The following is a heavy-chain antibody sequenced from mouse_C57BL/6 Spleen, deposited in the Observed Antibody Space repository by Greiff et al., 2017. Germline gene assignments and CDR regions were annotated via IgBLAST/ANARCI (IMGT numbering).Heavy chain of an antibody. CDR2: IHPNSGST. Sequence: QVQLQQPGAELVKPGASVKLSCTASGYTFTSYWMPWVNQRPGQGLEWIGMIHPNSGSTTYNENFKSKATLTVDKSSSTAYMQLSSLTSEDSAVYYSARRPSTTGRGGLYFDYWGQGTTLTVSS. CDR1: GYTFTSYW. V-gene: IGHV1-64*01. CDR3: ARRPSTTGRGGLYFDY. D-gene: IGHD1-1*01. J-gene: IGHJ2*01.